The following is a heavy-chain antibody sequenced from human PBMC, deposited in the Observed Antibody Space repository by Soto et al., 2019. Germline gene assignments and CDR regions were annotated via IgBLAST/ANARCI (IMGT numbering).Heavy chain of an antibody. Sequence: SVKVSCKASGGTFSSYAISWVRQAPGQGLEWMGGIIPIFGTANYAQKFQGRVTITADESTSTAYMELSSLRSEDTAVYYCARDRYYDSSGYYRYNWFDPRGQGTTVTVSS. CDR2: IIPIFGTA. J-gene: IGHJ5*01. V-gene: IGHV1-69*13. D-gene: IGHD3-22*01. CDR1: GGTFSSYA. CDR3: ARDRYYDSSGYYRYNWFDP.